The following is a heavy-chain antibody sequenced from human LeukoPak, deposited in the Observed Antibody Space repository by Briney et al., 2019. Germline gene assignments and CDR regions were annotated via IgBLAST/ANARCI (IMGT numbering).Heavy chain of an antibody. J-gene: IGHJ4*02. Sequence: PGGSLRLSCAASGFTFSSHSMNWVRQAPGKGLEWVSYISSSSSTIYYADSVKGRFTISRDNAKNSLYLQMNSLRAEDTAVYYCARGAYYYEDWCQGTLVTVSS. CDR1: GFTFSSHS. D-gene: IGHD3-22*01. CDR2: ISSSSSTI. CDR3: ARGAYYYED. V-gene: IGHV3-48*01.